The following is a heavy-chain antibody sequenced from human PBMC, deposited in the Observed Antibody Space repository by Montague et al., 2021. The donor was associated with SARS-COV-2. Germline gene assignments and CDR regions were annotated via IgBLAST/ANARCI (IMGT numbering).Heavy chain of an antibody. CDR3: ARDRGRSRWD. CDR1: GFTFNSYG. D-gene: IGHD6-13*01. Sequence: SLRLSCAASGFTFNSYGMIWIRQTPGKGLEWVSAISGSGSATHYIDSVRGRFTISRDNSENSLYLQMDNLRVQDTAMYYCARDRGRSRWDWGQGTLVTVSS. J-gene: IGHJ4*02. V-gene: IGHV3-48*01. CDR2: ISGSGSAT.